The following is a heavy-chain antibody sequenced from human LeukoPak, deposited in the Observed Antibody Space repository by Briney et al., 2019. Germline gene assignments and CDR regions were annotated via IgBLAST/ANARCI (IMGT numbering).Heavy chain of an antibody. CDR3: AKDMQTVAGLSNYYYYAMAV. J-gene: IGHJ6*02. V-gene: IGHV3-43*02. D-gene: IGHD6-13*01. CDR1: GFTFDDYA. Sequence: QPGGSLRLSCAASGFTFDDYAMQWVRQVPGKGPQWVSFISADGGGTYYADSVKGRFTISRDNSKNSLFLQMNSLRSEDSALYCCAKDMQTVAGLSNYYYYAMAVWGQGTTVTVSS. CDR2: ISADGGGT.